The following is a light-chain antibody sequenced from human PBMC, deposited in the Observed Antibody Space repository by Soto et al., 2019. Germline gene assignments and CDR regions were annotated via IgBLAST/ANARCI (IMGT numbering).Light chain of an antibody. CDR3: SSYTSTGTPV. Sequence: QSGLTQPASGSGSLGQSITMSCTGTSTDVGGYNFVSWYQQHPDKAPKLLIYEVTNRPSGVSNRFSGSKSGNTASLTISGLQAEDEADYYCSSYTSTGTPVFGTGTKVTVL. CDR1: STDVGGYNF. V-gene: IGLV2-14*01. CDR2: EVT. J-gene: IGLJ1*01.